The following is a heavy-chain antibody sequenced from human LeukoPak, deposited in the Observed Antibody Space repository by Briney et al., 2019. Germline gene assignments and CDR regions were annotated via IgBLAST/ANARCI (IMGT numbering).Heavy chain of an antibody. J-gene: IGHJ2*01. CDR2: ITGSSTWT. D-gene: IGHD7-27*01. CDR3: ARELVSLGTGYFDL. V-gene: IGHV3-23*01. CDR1: GFTFRTYG. Sequence: GGSLRLSCEASGFTFRTYGMAWVRRAPGKGLEWVSGITGSSTWTYYADSVKGRFTISRDNPKNTLHLQMNSLRAEDTAIYYCARELVSLGTGYFDLWGRGTLVTVSS.